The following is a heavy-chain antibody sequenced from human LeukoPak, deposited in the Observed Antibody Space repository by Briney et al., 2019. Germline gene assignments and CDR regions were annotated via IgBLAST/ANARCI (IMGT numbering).Heavy chain of an antibody. CDR1: GYTFTGYY. J-gene: IGHJ4*02. CDR2: INPNSGGT. Sequence: EASVKVSCKASGYTFTGYYMHWVRQAPGQGLEWMGWINPNSGGTNYAQKFQGRVTMTRDTSISTAYMELSRLRSDDTAVYYCARVRRHIVVVTAFWFDYWGQGTLVTVSS. CDR3: ARVRRHIVVVTAFWFDY. D-gene: IGHD2-21*02. V-gene: IGHV1-2*02.